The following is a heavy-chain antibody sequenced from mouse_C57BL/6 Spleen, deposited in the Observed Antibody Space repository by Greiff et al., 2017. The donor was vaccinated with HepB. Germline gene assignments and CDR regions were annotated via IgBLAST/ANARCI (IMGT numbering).Heavy chain of an antibody. CDR2: FYPGSGSI. D-gene: IGHD1-1*01. J-gene: IGHJ2*01. CDR1: GYTFTEYT. CDR3: AIHEDREYYGSSGYFDY. V-gene: IGHV1-62-2*01. Sequence: VQLQQSGAELVKPGASVKLSCKASGYTFTEYTIHWVKQRSGQGLEWIGWFYPGSGSIKYNEKFKDKATLTADKSSSTVYMELSRLTSEDSAVYFCAIHEDREYYGSSGYFDYWGQGTTLTVSS.